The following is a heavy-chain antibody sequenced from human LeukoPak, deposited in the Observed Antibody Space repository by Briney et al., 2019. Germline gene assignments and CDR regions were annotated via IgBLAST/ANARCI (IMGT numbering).Heavy chain of an antibody. V-gene: IGHV1-69*05. D-gene: IGHD3-22*01. CDR2: IIPIFGTS. CDR3: ARGCYDSRLYYYYMDV. CDR1: GGTFSSYA. Sequence: GSSVKVSCQASGGTFSSYAISWVRPAPGQGLEWMGGIIPIFGTSNYARKFQGRVTITTDESTSTGYMELSSLRSEDTAVYYCARGCYDSRLYYYYMDVWGKGTTVNGSS. J-gene: IGHJ6*03.